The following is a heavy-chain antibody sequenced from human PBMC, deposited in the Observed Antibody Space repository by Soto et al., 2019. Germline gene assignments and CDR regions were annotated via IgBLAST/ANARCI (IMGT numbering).Heavy chain of an antibody. D-gene: IGHD3-22*01. CDR2: IWYDGSNK. J-gene: IGHJ4*02. V-gene: IGHV3-33*01. Sequence: PGGSLRLSCAASGFTFSSYGMHWVRQAPGKGLEWVAVIWYDGSNKYYADSVKGRFTISRDNSKNTLYLQMNSLRAEDTAVYYCARGHYYDSSGYYQDYFDYWGQGTLVTVSS. CDR1: GFTFSSYG. CDR3: ARGHYYDSSGYYQDYFDY.